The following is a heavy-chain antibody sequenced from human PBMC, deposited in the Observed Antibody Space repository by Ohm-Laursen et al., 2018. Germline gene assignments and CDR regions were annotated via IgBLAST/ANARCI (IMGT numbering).Heavy chain of an antibody. CDR2: ISGSGDDT. Sequence: SLRLSYAASGFIFSSFAMTWVRQAPGKGLEWVSVISGSGDDTYYTDSVKGRFTVSRDISNNTVYLHMDSLGAEDTAVYYCAKGRSEVVSAALNYWGQGTLVTVPS. D-gene: IGHD2-2*01. CDR1: GFIFSSFA. J-gene: IGHJ4*02. CDR3: AKGRSEVVSAALNY. V-gene: IGHV3-23*01.